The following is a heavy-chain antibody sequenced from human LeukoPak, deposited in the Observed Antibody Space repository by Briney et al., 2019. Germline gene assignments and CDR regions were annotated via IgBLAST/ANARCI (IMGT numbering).Heavy chain of an antibody. CDR1: GGSISSSSYY. Sequence: SETLSLTCTVSGGSISSSSYYWGRIRQPPGKGLEWIGSIYYSGSTYYNPSLKSRVTISVDTSKNQFSLKLSSVTAADTAVYYCARLVSTYDYVWGSYRFCYFDYWGQGTLVTVSS. CDR2: IYYSGST. CDR3: ARLVSTYDYVWGSYRFCYFDY. J-gene: IGHJ4*02. V-gene: IGHV4-39*01. D-gene: IGHD3-16*02.